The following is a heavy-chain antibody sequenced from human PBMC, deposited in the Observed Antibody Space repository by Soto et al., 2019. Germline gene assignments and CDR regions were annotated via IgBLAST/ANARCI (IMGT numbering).Heavy chain of an antibody. Sequence: SETLSLTCAVYGGSFSGYYWSWIRQPPGKGLEWIGEINHSGSTNYNPSLKSRVTISVDTSKNQFSLKLSSVTAADTAVYYCATIRLNPTTRARLHSMRYYYGMDVWGQGTTVTVSS. CDR3: ATIRLNPTTRARLHSMRYYYGMDV. J-gene: IGHJ6*02. CDR2: INHSGST. D-gene: IGHD1-7*01. CDR1: GGSFSGYY. V-gene: IGHV4-34*01.